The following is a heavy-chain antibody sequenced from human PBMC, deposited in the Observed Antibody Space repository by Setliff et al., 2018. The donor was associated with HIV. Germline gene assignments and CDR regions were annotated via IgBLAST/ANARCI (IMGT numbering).Heavy chain of an antibody. Sequence: PSETLSLTCTVSGGSISSSSYYWGWIRQPPGKGLEWIGSIYYSGSTYYNPSLTSRAAIFVDTSKNQISLKLSSVTAADTAVYYCASLNGSESPYIYYYYMDVWGKGTTVTVSS. CDR1: GGSISSSSYY. CDR2: IYYSGST. J-gene: IGHJ6*03. V-gene: IGHV4-39*01. CDR3: ASLNGSESPYIYYYYMDV. D-gene: IGHD3-10*01.